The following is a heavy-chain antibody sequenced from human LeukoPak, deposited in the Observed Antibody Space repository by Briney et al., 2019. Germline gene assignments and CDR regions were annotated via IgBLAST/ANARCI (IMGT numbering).Heavy chain of an antibody. Sequence: PSETLSLTCTVSGGSISNYYWSWIRQPAGKGLEWIGRIYFSGSTKYNSSLKSRVTMSVDTSKNQFSLKLSSVTAADTAVYYCARETSQKGAHYMDVWGKGTTVTISS. J-gene: IGHJ6*03. CDR2: IYFSGST. CDR3: ARETSQKGAHYMDV. D-gene: IGHD3-16*01. V-gene: IGHV4-4*07. CDR1: GGSISNYY.